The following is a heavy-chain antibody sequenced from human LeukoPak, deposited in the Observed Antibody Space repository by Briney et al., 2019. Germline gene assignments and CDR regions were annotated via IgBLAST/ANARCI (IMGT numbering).Heavy chain of an antibody. CDR3: ARDRRGSWSGGKHAFDI. Sequence: GASVKVSCKASGYIFTGYYMHWVRQAPGQGLEWMGWINPNSGDTNYAQKLQGRVTMTTDTSTSTAYMELRSLRSDDTAVYYCARDRRGSWSGGKHAFDIWGQGTMVTVSS. J-gene: IGHJ3*02. V-gene: IGHV1-2*02. D-gene: IGHD1-26*01. CDR2: INPNSGDT. CDR1: GYIFTGYY.